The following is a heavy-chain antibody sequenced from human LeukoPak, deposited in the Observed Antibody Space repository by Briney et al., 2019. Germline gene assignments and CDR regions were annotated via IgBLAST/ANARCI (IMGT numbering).Heavy chain of an antibody. CDR1: EFTFSSYA. V-gene: IGHV3-64*01. D-gene: IGHD1-26*01. CDR2: INNSGGST. CDR3: ARVGSWDAFDL. J-gene: IGHJ3*01. Sequence: GGSLRLSCAASEFTFSSYAMHWVRQAPGKGPEYVSAINNSGGSTYYANSVKGRFTISRDNSKNTLYLQMGSLRAEDMAVYYCARVGSWDAFDLCGQGTMVTVSS.